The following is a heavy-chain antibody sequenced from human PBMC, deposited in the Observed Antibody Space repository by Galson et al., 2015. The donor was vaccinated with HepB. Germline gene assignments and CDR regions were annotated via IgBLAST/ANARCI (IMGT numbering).Heavy chain of an antibody. CDR3: ARGYCSSTSCYFLHY. D-gene: IGHD2-2*01. CDR1: GFTVSSNY. CDR2: IYSGGST. V-gene: IGHV3-66*02. Sequence: SLRLSCAASGFTVSSNYMSWVRQAPGKGLEWVSVIYSGGSTYYADSVKGRFTISRDNSKNTLYLQMNSLRAEDTAVYYCARGYCSSTSCYFLHYCGQVTLLSASS. J-gene: IGHJ4*02.